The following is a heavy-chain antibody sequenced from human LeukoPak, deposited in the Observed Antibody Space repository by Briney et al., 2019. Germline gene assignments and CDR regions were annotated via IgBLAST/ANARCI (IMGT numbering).Heavy chain of an antibody. V-gene: IGHV4-34*01. CDR3: ARGYYGGNLDY. D-gene: IGHD4-23*01. CDR1: GGSFSGCY. CDR2: INHSGST. J-gene: IGHJ4*02. Sequence: SETLSLTCAVYGGSFSGCYWSWIRQPPGKGLEWIGEINHSGSTNYNPSLKSRVTISVDTSKNQFSLKLSSVTAADTAVYYCARGYYGGNLDYWGQGTLVTVSS.